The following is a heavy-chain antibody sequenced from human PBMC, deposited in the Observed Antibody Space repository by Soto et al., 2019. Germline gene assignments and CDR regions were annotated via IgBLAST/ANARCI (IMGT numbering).Heavy chain of an antibody. D-gene: IGHD3-9*01. V-gene: IGHV3-23*01. J-gene: IGHJ4*02. CDR2: IRKSGDNT. CDR1: GFTFNNYA. Sequence: GGSLRLSCAASGFTFNNYALNWVRQAPGKGLEWVSTIRKSGDNTHYSESVKGRFTISRDNSKNTLYLQMNSLRAEETPQYYCARDPSTGYADYWGQGTLVTVSS. CDR3: ARDPSTGYADY.